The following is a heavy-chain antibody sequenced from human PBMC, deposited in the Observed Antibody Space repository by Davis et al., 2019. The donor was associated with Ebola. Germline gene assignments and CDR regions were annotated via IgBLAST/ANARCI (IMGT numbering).Heavy chain of an antibody. Sequence: SLKISCAASGFSFSNYGIHWVRQAPGKGLEWVDLIWNDGVNKNYADSVKGRFNISRDNSESTVYLQMNSLRAEDTDMYSCARDRREFCRSTNGPPPDYWGQGTLVTVSS. CDR1: GFSFSNYG. J-gene: IGHJ4*02. D-gene: IGHD2-8*01. CDR2: IWNDGVNK. CDR3: ARDRREFCRSTNGPPPDY. V-gene: IGHV3-33*01.